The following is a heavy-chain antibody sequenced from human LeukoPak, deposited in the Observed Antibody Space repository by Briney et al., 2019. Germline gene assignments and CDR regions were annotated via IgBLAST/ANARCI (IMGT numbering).Heavy chain of an antibody. J-gene: IGHJ4*02. V-gene: IGHV1-69*13. Sequence: GASVRVSCKASGGTLSSYAISWVRQAPGQGLEWMGGIIPIFGTANYAQKFQGRVTITADESTSTAYMDLSSLRSEDTAVYYCARDPTYYYDSSGLLDYWGQGALVTVSS. CDR2: IIPIFGTA. CDR1: GGTLSSYA. CDR3: ARDPTYYYDSSGLLDY. D-gene: IGHD3-22*01.